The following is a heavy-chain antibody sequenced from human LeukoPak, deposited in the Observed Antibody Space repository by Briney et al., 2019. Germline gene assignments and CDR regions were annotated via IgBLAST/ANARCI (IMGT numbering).Heavy chain of an antibody. V-gene: IGHV3-48*03. D-gene: IGHD2-15*01. CDR1: GFTFSSYE. CDR3: VKAPVTTCSGAYCYPFDY. CDR2: ISSSRSTI. J-gene: IGHJ4*02. Sequence: GGSLRLSCAASGFTFSSYEMNWVRQAPGKGLEWVSYISSSRSTIYYADSVKGRFTISRDNAKNSLYLQMNSLRAEDTAVYYCVKAPVTTCSGAYCYPFDYWSQGTLVTVSS.